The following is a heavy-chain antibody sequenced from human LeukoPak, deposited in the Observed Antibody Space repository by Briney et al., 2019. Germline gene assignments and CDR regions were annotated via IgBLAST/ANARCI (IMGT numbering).Heavy chain of an antibody. J-gene: IGHJ6*03. CDR2: ISYDGNNK. CDR1: GFTFSSCG. D-gene: IGHD3-10*01. V-gene: IGHV3-30*12. CDR3: ARQSLWFGEYYYYYYYMDV. Sequence: GGSLRLSCAASGFTFSSCGMHWVRQAPGKGLQWVAFISYDGNNKYYADSVKGRFTISRDNAKNSLYLQMNSLRAEDTALYHCARQSLWFGEYYYYYYYMDVWGKGTTVTISS.